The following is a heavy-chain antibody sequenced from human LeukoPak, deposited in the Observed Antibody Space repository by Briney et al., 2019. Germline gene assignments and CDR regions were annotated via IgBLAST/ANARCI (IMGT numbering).Heavy chain of an antibody. CDR2: IKQDGSEK. J-gene: IGHJ4*02. CDR3: AKVDGSGSLGDYLDY. CDR1: GFTFSSRDW. D-gene: IGHD3-10*01. Sequence: GGSLRLSCVASGFTFSSRDWMTWVRQAPGKGLEWVANIKQDGSEKNYVDSVKGRFTISRDNAKNSLYLQMNSLRAEDTALYYCAKVDGSGSLGDYLDYWGQGTLVTVSS. V-gene: IGHV3-7*03.